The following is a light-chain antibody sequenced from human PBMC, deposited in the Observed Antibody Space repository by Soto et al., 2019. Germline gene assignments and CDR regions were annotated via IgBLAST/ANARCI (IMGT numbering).Light chain of an antibody. V-gene: IGKV1-39*01. CDR1: QGISTY. CDR3: QQYQSYSRT. CDR2: AAS. Sequence: DIQMTQSPSSLSASVGDRVTITCRAIQGISTYLNWYQQKPGKAPKLLISAASSLQSGVPLRFSGSGSGTEFTLTISSLQPDDFATYYCQQYQSYSRTFGQGTKVDIK. J-gene: IGKJ1*01.